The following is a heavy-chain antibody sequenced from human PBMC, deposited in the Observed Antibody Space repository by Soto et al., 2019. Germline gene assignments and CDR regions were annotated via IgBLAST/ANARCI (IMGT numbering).Heavy chain of an antibody. V-gene: IGHV1-2*04. Sequence: QDPRQRLEWMGWINPNSGGTNYAQKFQGWVTMTRDTSISTAYMELSRLRSDDTAVYYCARGPQYYYDSSGYYFYYWGQGALVTVS. D-gene: IGHD3-22*01. J-gene: IGHJ4*02. CDR2: INPNSGGT. CDR3: ARGPQYYYDSSGYYFYY.